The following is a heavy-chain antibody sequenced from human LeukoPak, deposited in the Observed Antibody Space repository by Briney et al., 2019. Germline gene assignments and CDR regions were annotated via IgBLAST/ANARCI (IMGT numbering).Heavy chain of an antibody. CDR2: ISSSSSYI. CDR3: ARDVSRRIAVAGTDWFDP. V-gene: IGHV3-21*01. CDR1: GFTFSSYS. J-gene: IGHJ5*02. D-gene: IGHD6-19*01. Sequence: GGSLRLSCAASGFTFSSYSMNWVRQAPGKGLEWVSSISSSSSYIYYADSVKGRFTISRDNAKNSLYLQMNSLRAEDTAVYYCARDVSRRIAVAGTDWFDPWGQGTLVTVSS.